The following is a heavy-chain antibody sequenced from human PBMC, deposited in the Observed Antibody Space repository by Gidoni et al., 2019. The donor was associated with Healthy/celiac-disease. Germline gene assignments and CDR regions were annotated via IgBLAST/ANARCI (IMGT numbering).Heavy chain of an antibody. V-gene: IGHV3-23*01. D-gene: IGHD2-15*01. Sequence: EVQLLESGGGLVQPGGSLRLSCAASGFTFRSYAMSWVRQAPGKGLEWVSAISGSGGSTYYADSVKGRFTISRDNSKNTLYLQMNSLRAEDTAVYYCAKTLDSPDYYYGMDVWGQGTTVTVSS. CDR1: GFTFRSYA. CDR2: ISGSGGST. CDR3: AKTLDSPDYYYGMDV. J-gene: IGHJ6*02.